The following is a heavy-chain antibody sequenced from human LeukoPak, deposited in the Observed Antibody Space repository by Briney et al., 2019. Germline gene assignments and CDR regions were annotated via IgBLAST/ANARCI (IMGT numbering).Heavy chain of an antibody. D-gene: IGHD2-2*01. CDR1: GGSISSGTYY. V-gene: IGHV4-31*03. CDR2: IYYSGST. CDR3: ARTYILVVPAPEIIYAFDI. Sequence: SETLSLTCTVSGGSISSGTYYWSWIRQHPGKALEWIGYIYYSGSTYYNPSLKSRVTISVDTSKNQFSLKLSSVTAADTAVYYFARTYILVVPAPEIIYAFDIGAKGQWSPSLQ. J-gene: IGHJ3*02.